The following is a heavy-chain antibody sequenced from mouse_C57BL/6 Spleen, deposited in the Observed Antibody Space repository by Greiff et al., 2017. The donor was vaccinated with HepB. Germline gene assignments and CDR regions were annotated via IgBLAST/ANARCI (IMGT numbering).Heavy chain of an antibody. V-gene: IGHV2-9-1*01. J-gene: IGHJ4*01. CDR2: IWTGGGT. CDR1: GFSLTSYA. Sequence: VQLQESGPGLVAPSQSLSITCTVSGFSLTSYAISWVRQPPGKGLEWLGVIWTGGGTNYNSALKSRLSISKDNSKSQVFLKMNSLQTDDTARYYCARVITTVEDYAMDYWGQGTSVTVSS. CDR3: ARVITTVEDYAMDY. D-gene: IGHD1-1*01.